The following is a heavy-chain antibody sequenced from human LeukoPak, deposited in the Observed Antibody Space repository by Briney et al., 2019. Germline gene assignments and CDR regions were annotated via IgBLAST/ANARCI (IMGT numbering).Heavy chain of an antibody. Sequence: SETLSLTCAVYGGSFSGYYWSWIRQPPGKGLEWIGEINHSGSTNYNPSLKSRVTISVDTSKNQFSLKLSSVTAADTAVYYRARGPGGARYYYDSSGSQDDYWGQGTLVTVSS. V-gene: IGHV4-34*01. CDR2: INHSGST. CDR1: GGSFSGYY. CDR3: ARGPGGARYYYDSSGSQDDY. J-gene: IGHJ4*02. D-gene: IGHD3-22*01.